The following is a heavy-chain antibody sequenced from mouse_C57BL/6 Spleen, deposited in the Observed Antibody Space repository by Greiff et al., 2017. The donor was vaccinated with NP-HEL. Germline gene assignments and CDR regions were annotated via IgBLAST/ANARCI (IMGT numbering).Heavy chain of an antibody. Sequence: VQLQQPGTELVKPGASVKLSCKASGYTFTSYWMHWVKQRPGQGLEWIGNINPSNGGTNYNEKFKSKATLTVDKSSSTAYMQLSSLTSEDSAVYYCARDSTITTVVEDYFDYWGQGTTLTVSS. D-gene: IGHD1-1*01. CDR3: ARDSTITTVVEDYFDY. J-gene: IGHJ2*01. CDR1: GYTFTSYW. V-gene: IGHV1-53*01. CDR2: INPSNGGT.